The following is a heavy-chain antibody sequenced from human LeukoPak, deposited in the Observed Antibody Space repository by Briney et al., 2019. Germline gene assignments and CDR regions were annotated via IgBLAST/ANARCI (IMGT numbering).Heavy chain of an antibody. CDR2: VSHTGAT. J-gene: IGHJ3*02. D-gene: IGHD1-26*01. CDR3: ARDRRGSFYTFDT. Sequence: PSETLSHTCSVSGASLNGYFWNCVRQTPEKGLEWIGYVSHTGATTSNPTLKSRVSITIDTSKSQISLTMTSVTAADSALYYCARDRRGSFYTFDTCGPRTIVSVS. CDR1: GASLNGYF. V-gene: IGHV4-59*01.